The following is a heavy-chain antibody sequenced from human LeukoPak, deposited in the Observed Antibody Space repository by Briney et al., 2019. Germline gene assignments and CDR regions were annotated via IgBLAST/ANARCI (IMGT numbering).Heavy chain of an antibody. CDR1: GFSLSTSGVG. D-gene: IGHD4-17*01. CDR2: IYWNDDK. V-gene: IGHV2-5*01. Sequence: SGPTLVKPTQTLTLTCTFSGFSLSTSGVGVGWIRQPPGKALEWLALIYWNDDKRYSPSLKSRLTITKDASKNQVVLTMTNMDPVDTATYYCAHTSLPTVTTFALNRILAWWFDPWGQGTLVTVSS. CDR3: AHTSLPTVTTFALNRILAWWFDP. J-gene: IGHJ5*02.